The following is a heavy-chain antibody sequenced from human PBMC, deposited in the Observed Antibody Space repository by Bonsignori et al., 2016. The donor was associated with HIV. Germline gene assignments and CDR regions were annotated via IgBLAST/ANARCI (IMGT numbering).Heavy chain of an antibody. V-gene: IGHV6-1*01. J-gene: IGHJ3*02. Sequence: SQTLSLTCAISGDSVSSNSAAWNWIRQSPSRGLEWLGRTYYRSKWYNDYAVSVKSRITINPDTSKNQFSLQLNSVTPEDTAVYYCARDQITMIVVAHDAFDIWGQGTMVTVSS. CDR3: ARDQITMIVVAHDAFDI. CDR2: TYYRSKWYN. D-gene: IGHD3-22*01. CDR1: GDSVSSNSAA.